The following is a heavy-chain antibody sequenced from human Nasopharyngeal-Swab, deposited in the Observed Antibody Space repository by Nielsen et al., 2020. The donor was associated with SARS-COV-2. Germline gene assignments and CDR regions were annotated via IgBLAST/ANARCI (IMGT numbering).Heavy chain of an antibody. V-gene: IGHV4-39*01. CDR3: ARHPTTAFDY. D-gene: IGHD4-11*01. Sequence: SETLSLTCTVSGGSISSSSYYWGWIRQPPGKGLEWIGSIYYSGSTYYNPSLKSRVTISVDTSKNQFSLKLSSVTAADPAVYYCARHPTTAFDYWGQGTLVTVSS. CDR1: GGSISSSSYY. J-gene: IGHJ4*02. CDR2: IYYSGST.